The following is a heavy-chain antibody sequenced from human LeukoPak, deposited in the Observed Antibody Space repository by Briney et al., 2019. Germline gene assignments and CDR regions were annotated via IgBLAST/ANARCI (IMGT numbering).Heavy chain of an antibody. Sequence: GGSLRLSCAASGFTFSSYSMNWVRQAPGRGLEWVSSISSSSSYIYYADSVKGRFTISRDNAKNSLYLQMNSLRAEDTAVYYCASGVTIFGVVRFDYWGQGTLVTVSS. V-gene: IGHV3-21*01. CDR1: GFTFSSYS. D-gene: IGHD3-3*01. CDR2: ISSSSSYI. CDR3: ASGVTIFGVVRFDY. J-gene: IGHJ4*02.